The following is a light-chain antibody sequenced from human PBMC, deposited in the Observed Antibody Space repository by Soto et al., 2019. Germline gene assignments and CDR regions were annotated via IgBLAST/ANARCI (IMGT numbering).Light chain of an antibody. Sequence: DIQMTQSPSTLSGSVGYRVTITCRASQTISSWLAWYQQKPGKAPKLLIYGASTRATGIPARFSGSGSGTQFTLTISSLQSEDSALYYCQHYYSWPWTFGQGTKVDI. CDR3: QHYYSWPWT. CDR2: GAS. J-gene: IGKJ1*01. CDR1: QTISSW. V-gene: IGKV1-5*01.